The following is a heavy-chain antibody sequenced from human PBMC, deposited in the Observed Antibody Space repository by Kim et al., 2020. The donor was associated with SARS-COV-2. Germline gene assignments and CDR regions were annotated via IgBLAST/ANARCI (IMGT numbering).Heavy chain of an antibody. V-gene: IGHV3-23*03. CDR1: GFTFSSYA. Sequence: GGSLRLSCAASGFTFSSYAMSWVRQAPGKGLEWVSVIYSGGSSTYYADSVKGRFTISRDNSKNTLYLQMNSLRAEDTAVYYCAKEGIVGAAYYWGQGTLVTVSS. J-gene: IGHJ4*02. CDR2: IYSGGSST. D-gene: IGHD1-26*01. CDR3: AKEGIVGAAYY.